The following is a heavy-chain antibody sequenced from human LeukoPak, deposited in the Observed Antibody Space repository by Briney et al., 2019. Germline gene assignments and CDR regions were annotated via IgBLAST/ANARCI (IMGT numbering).Heavy chain of an antibody. CDR1: GFTFSSYD. D-gene: IGHD3-9*01. Sequence: GGSLRLSCAASGFTFSSYDMHWVCQATGKGLEWVSAIGTAGDTYYPGSVKGRFTISRENAKNSLYLQMNSLRAGDTAVYYCARAPTYYDILTGYRPLYYFDYWGQGTLVTVSS. CDR2: IGTAGDT. J-gene: IGHJ4*02. V-gene: IGHV3-13*01. CDR3: ARAPTYYDILTGYRPLYYFDY.